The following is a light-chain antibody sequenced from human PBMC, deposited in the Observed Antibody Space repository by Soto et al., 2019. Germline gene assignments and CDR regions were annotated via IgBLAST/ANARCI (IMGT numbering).Light chain of an antibody. CDR2: DDS. CDR1: NIGSKS. Sequence: SYELTQSPSVSVAPGQTVSITCGGYNIGSKSVHWYQQKPGQAPVLAVYDDSDRRSGIPERFSGSNSGNTATLNITRVEAGDEADYNCLVWDSRSEHYVFGTGTKVTVL. J-gene: IGLJ1*01. CDR3: LVWDSRSEHYV. V-gene: IGLV3-21*02.